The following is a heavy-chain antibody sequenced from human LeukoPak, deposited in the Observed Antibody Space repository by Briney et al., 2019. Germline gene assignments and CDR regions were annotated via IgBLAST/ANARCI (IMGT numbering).Heavy chain of an antibody. CDR2: INAGNGNT. CDR1: GYTFTSYA. V-gene: IGHV1-3*01. Sequence: ASVKVSFKASGYTFTSYAMHWVRQAPGQRLEWMGWINAGNGNTKYSQKFQGRVTITRDTSASTAYMELSSLRSEDTAVYYCASLMADYGDYRGTDYWGQGTLVTVSS. D-gene: IGHD4-17*01. J-gene: IGHJ4*02. CDR3: ASLMADYGDYRGTDY.